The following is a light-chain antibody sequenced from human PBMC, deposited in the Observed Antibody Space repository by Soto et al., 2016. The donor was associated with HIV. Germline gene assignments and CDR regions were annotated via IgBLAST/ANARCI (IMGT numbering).Light chain of an antibody. J-gene: IGKJ1*01. CDR2: KAS. V-gene: IGKV1-5*03. Sequence: TITCRASQSISNWLAWYQQKVGKAPKLLIYKASSLESGVPSRFSGVGFGTDFTLTISTLQPEDSAIYYCQQYNTPPWTFGQGTKVEI. CDR1: QSISNW. CDR3: QQYNTPPWT.